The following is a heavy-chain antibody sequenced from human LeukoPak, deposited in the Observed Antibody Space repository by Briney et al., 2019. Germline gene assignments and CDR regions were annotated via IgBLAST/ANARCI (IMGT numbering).Heavy chain of an antibody. CDR2: INPNSGGT. Sequence: ASVKVSCKASGYTFTNFAMNWVRQAPGQGLEWMGWINPNSGGTNYAQKFQGWVTMTRDTSISTAYMELSRLRSDDTAVYYCARTNSSSWAQFDYWGQGTLVTVSS. CDR3: ARTNSSSWAQFDY. D-gene: IGHD6-13*01. V-gene: IGHV1-2*04. CDR1: GYTFTNFA. J-gene: IGHJ4*02.